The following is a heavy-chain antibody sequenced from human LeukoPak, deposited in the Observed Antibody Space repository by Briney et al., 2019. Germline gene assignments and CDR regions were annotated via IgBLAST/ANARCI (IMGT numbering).Heavy chain of an antibody. Sequence: GGSLRLSCAASGFTFSSYAMHWVRQAPGKGLEWVAVISYDGSNKYYADSVKGRFTISRDISKNTLYLQMNSLRAEDTAVYYCATSIVVVTAIDYWGQGTLVTVSS. CDR2: ISYDGSNK. D-gene: IGHD2-21*02. CDR3: ATSIVVVTAIDY. J-gene: IGHJ4*02. V-gene: IGHV3-30-3*01. CDR1: GFTFSSYA.